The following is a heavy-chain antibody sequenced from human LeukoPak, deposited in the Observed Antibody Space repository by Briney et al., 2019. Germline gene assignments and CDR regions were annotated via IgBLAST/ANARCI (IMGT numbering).Heavy chain of an antibody. J-gene: IGHJ3*02. V-gene: IGHV3-23*01. CDR3: AKDQITIFGVALAGAFDI. CDR2: ISGSGGST. CDR1: GITFSNHA. D-gene: IGHD3-3*01. Sequence: GSLRLSCATSGITFSNHALNWVRQAPGKGLEWVSAISGSGGSTYYADSVKGRFTISRDNSKNTLYLQMNSLRAEDTAVYYCAKDQITIFGVALAGAFDIWGQGTMVTVSS.